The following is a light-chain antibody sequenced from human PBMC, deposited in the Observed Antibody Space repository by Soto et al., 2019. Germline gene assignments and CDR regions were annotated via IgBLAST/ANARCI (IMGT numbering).Light chain of an antibody. Sequence: QSALTQPASVSGSPGQSITISCTGTSSDVGGYNYVSWYQQHPGKAPKFMIYDVSNRPSGVSNRFSCSKSGNTASLTISGLQAEAEADYYCSSYTSSSTLVFGGGTKLTVL. CDR3: SSYTSSSTLV. J-gene: IGLJ2*01. V-gene: IGLV2-14*01. CDR2: DVS. CDR1: SSDVGGYNY.